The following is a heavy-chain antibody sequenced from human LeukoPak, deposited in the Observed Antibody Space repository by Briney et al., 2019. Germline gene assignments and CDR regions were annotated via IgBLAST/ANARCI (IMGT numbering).Heavy chain of an antibody. D-gene: IGHD1-26*01. CDR1: GGTFSSSG. CDR2: INPSGSST. Sequence: ASVKVSCKASGGTFSSSGISWVRQAPGQGLEWMGLINPSGSSTSYAQKFQGRLSLTRDMSTSTDYMELSSLRSEGTAVYYCARDNSVGDTAWWFDPWGQGTLVTVSS. CDR3: ARDNSVGDTAWWFDP. J-gene: IGHJ5*02. V-gene: IGHV1-46*01.